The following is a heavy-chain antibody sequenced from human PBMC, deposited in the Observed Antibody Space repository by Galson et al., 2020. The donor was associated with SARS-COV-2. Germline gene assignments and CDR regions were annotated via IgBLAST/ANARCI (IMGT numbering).Heavy chain of an antibody. V-gene: IGHV4-39*07. CDR3: ASRATYYDILAGYILDDAFDI. Sequence: SETLSLTCSVPGGSISSATYYWGWIRQPPGKGLEWIGSIYYSGSTYSNPSLKSRVTISVDTSKNQFSLKLSSVTAADTAVYYCASRATYYDILAGYILDDAFDIWGQGTMVTVSS. J-gene: IGHJ3*02. CDR1: GGSISSATYY. CDR2: IYYSGST. D-gene: IGHD3-9*01.